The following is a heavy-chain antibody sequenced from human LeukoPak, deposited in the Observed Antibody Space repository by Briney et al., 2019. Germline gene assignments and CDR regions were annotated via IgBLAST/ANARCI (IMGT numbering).Heavy chain of an antibody. D-gene: IGHD4/OR15-4a*01. CDR2: IKQDGSEK. Sequence: GGSLRLSCAASGFTFSSYWMSWVRQAPGKGLEWVANIKQDGSEKYYVDSVKGRFTISRDNAKNSLYLQMNSLRAEDTAVYYCAEREGKATGATLPPYLDYWGQGTLVTVSS. CDR1: GFTFSSYW. CDR3: AEREGKATGATLPPYLDY. V-gene: IGHV3-7*01. J-gene: IGHJ4*02.